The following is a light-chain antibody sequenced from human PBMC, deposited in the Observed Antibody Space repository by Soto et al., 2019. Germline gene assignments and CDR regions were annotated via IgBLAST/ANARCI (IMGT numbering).Light chain of an antibody. CDR3: SSYTGSSTPVV. CDR1: SSDVGGYNY. Sequence: QSALTQPASVSGSPGQSITISCTGTSSDVGGYNYVSWYQQHPGKAPKLMIYDVSNRPSGVSNRFSGSKSGNTASLTISGLQAEDEADYYCSSYTGSSTPVVVGGGTTLTVL. J-gene: IGLJ2*01. V-gene: IGLV2-14*01. CDR2: DVS.